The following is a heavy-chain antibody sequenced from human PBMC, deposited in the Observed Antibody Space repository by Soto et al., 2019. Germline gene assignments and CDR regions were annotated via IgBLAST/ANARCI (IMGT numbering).Heavy chain of an antibody. CDR2: ISYDGSNK. Sequence: QVQLVESGGGVVQPGRSLRLSCAASGFTFSSYAMHWVRQAPGKGLEWVAVISYDGSNKYYADSVKGRFTISRDNSKNALYLQLNSQRAEDTAVYYCARVRSSYYYYYGMDVWGQGTTVTVSS. V-gene: IGHV3-30-3*01. CDR3: ARVRSSYYYYYGMDV. CDR1: GFTFSSYA. J-gene: IGHJ6*02. D-gene: IGHD6-13*01.